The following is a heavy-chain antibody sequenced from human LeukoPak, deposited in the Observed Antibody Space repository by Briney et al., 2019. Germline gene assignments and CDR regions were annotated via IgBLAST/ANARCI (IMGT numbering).Heavy chain of an antibody. CDR3: ARDHSGSGNAFDF. CDR1: GFTFSSYG. Sequence: QTGGSLRLSCAASGFTFSSYGMHRVRQSPGEGLAWVALISKDGSDKYYGDSVKGRFTISRDNSKNTLYLQMNSLRAEDTAVFYCARDHSGSGNAFDFWGPGTMVTVSS. D-gene: IGHD6-19*01. CDR2: ISKDGSDK. J-gene: IGHJ3*01. V-gene: IGHV3-30*19.